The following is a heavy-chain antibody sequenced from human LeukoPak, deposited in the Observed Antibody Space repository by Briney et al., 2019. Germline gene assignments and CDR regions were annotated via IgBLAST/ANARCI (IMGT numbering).Heavy chain of an antibody. Sequence: GASVKVSCKASGGTFSSYAISWVRQAPGQGLEWMGRIIPILGIANYAQKFQGRVTITADKSTSTAYMELSSLRSEDTAVYYCRLGGRLPHWYSDLWGRGTLVTVSS. V-gene: IGHV1-69*04. D-gene: IGHD3-16*01. CDR3: RLGGRLPHWYSDL. CDR2: IIPILGIA. CDR1: GGTFSSYA. J-gene: IGHJ2*01.